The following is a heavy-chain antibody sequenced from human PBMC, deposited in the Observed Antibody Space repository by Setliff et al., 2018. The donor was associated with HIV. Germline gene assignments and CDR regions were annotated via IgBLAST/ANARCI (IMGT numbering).Heavy chain of an antibody. CDR1: GYSISSGYY. D-gene: IGHD3-10*01. Sequence: PSETLSLTCAVSGYSISSGYYWGWIRQPPGKGLEWIGSIYHSGSTYYNPSPKSRVTISVDTSKNQFSLKLSSVTAADTAVYYCARDHGSGSYYPYYWGQGTLVTVSS. J-gene: IGHJ4*02. V-gene: IGHV4-38-2*02. CDR2: IYHSGST. CDR3: ARDHGSGSYYPYY.